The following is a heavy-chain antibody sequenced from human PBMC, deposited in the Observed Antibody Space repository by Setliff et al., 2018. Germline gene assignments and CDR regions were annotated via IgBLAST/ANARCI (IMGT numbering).Heavy chain of an antibody. CDR2: TIPMFGST. J-gene: IGHJ6*03. Sequence: SVKVSCKASGDTFRSYGISWVRQAPGQGLEWMGGTIPMFGSTSYAQKFQGRFTIITDESTTTAYMELSSLGSEDTAVYYCVREGVDTRSSTDYRYYMDVWGKGTTVTAP. V-gene: IGHV1-69*05. D-gene: IGHD5-18*01. CDR3: VREGVDTRSSTDYRYYMDV. CDR1: GDTFRSYG.